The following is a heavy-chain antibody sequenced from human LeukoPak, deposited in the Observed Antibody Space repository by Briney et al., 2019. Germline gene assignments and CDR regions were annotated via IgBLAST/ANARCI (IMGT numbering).Heavy chain of an antibody. CDR3: ARGGKHYTFTKSRSSHTAMAYEPYAPDY. Sequence: ASVKVSCKASGYTFTSYAMNWVRQAPGQGLEWMGWINTNTGNPTYAQGFTGRFVFSLDTSVSTAYLQISSLKAEDTAVYYCARGGKHYTFTKSRSSHTAMAYEPYAPDYWGQGTLVTVSS. V-gene: IGHV7-4-1*02. CDR1: GYTFTSYA. CDR2: INTNTGNP. D-gene: IGHD5-18*01. J-gene: IGHJ4*02.